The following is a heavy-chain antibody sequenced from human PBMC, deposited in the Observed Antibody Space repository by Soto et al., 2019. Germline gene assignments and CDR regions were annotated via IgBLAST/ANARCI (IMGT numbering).Heavy chain of an antibody. V-gene: IGHV3-30*18. CDR3: AKDKSQWRAGAFDI. CDR2: ISYDGSNK. D-gene: IGHD6-19*01. J-gene: IGHJ3*02. Sequence: GSLRLSCAASGFTFSNYGMQWARQAPGKGLEWVAVISYDGSNKYYADSVKGRFTISRDNSKNTLYLQMNSLRAEDTAVYYCAKDKSQWRAGAFDIWGQGTMVTVSS. CDR1: GFTFSNYG.